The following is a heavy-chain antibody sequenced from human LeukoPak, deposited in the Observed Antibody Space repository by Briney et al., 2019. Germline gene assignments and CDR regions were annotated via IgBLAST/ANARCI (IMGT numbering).Heavy chain of an antibody. V-gene: IGHV4-31*03. D-gene: IGHD3-22*01. CDR1: GGSISSGGYY. J-gene: IGHJ4*02. CDR2: IYYSGGT. Sequence: PSETLSLTCTVSGGSISSGGYYWSWIRQHPGKGLEWIGYIYYSGGTYYNPSLKSRVSISVDTSKNQFSLKLSSVTAADTAVYYCARAPGGDSSGGPESFDYWGQGTLVTVSS. CDR3: ARAPGGDSSGGPESFDY.